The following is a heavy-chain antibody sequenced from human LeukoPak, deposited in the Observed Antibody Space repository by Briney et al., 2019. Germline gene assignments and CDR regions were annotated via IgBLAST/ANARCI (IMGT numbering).Heavy chain of an antibody. CDR2: ISGSGVST. CDR3: AKDHMRDGYNYGYWYFDL. Sequence: GGSLRLSCAASGFTFSSYAMNWVRQAPGKGLEWVSAISGSGVSTYYADPVKGRFTISRDNSKNTLYLQMNSLRAEDTAVYYCAKDHMRDGYNYGYWYFDLWGRDTLVTVSS. D-gene: IGHD5-24*01. V-gene: IGHV3-23*01. CDR1: GFTFSSYA. J-gene: IGHJ2*01.